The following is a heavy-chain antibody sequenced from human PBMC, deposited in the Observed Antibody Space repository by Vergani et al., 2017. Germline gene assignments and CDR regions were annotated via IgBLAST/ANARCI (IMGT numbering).Heavy chain of an antibody. CDR1: GYSLTELT. D-gene: IGHD2-2*01. Sequence: QVQLVQSGSEVRKPGASVKVSCQVSGYSLTELTIHWVRQAPGKGLEWMGGFDPEHGEVTFAHHIQGRVTMTEDRSTDTAYMELSSLRSEDTAVYYCASFCSSTSCFYFDYWGQGTLVTVSS. V-gene: IGHV1-24*01. CDR2: FDPEHGEV. CDR3: ASFCSSTSCFYFDY. J-gene: IGHJ4*02.